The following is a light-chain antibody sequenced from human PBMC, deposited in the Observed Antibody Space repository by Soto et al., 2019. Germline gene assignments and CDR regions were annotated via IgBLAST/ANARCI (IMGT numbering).Light chain of an antibody. J-gene: IGKJ5*01. CDR3: QQYNIWSSIT. V-gene: IGKV3-15*01. Sequence: EIVMTQSPATLSVSPGERATLSCRASQSISSKVGWYQQKPGQAHRLLIYGASTRATGVPPRFSGSGSGTEYTLTISSLQSEDFAVYYCQQYNIWSSITFAQGTRLEIK. CDR2: GAS. CDR1: QSISSK.